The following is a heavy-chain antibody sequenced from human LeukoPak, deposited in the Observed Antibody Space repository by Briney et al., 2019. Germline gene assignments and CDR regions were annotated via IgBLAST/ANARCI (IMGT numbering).Heavy chain of an antibody. Sequence: SETLSLTRTVSGGSISSYYWSWIRQPPGKGLEWIGYIYYRGSTNYNPSLKSRVTISVDTSKNQFSLKLSSVTAADTAVYYCARHRSYYDFWSGYVADDAFDIWGQGTMVTVSS. D-gene: IGHD3-3*01. J-gene: IGHJ3*02. CDR1: GGSISSYY. CDR3: ARHRSYYDFWSGYVADDAFDI. CDR2: IYYRGST. V-gene: IGHV4-59*08.